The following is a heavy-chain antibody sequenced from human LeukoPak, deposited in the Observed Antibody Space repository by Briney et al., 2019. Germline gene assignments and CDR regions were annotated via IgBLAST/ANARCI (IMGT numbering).Heavy chain of an antibody. CDR1: GFTFSSYW. D-gene: IGHD3-22*01. V-gene: IGHV3-74*01. CDR3: AIDRRVTYYYDSSGYSTEIY. CDR2: INSDGSST. Sequence: GGSLRLSCAASGFTFSSYWMHWVRQAPGKGLVWVSRINSDGSSTSYADSVKGRFTISRDNAKNSLYLQMNSLRAEDTAVYYCAIDRRVTYYYDSSGYSTEIYWGQGTLVTVSS. J-gene: IGHJ4*02.